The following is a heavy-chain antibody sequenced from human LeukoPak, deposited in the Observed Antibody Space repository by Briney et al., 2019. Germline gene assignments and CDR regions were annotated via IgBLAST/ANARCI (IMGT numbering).Heavy chain of an antibody. J-gene: IGHJ4*02. CDR2: ISDNGGST. CDR3: SRGLDRGYAYGPLE. Sequence: PGGSLRLSCAASGFTFSRHAMHWVRQAPGKGLEYISSISDNGGSTFYANSVKGRFTISRDNSNNMLYPQMGSLRVEDMAVYYCSRGLDRGYAYGPLEWGQGDLVTVSS. V-gene: IGHV3-64*01. CDR1: GFTFSRHA. D-gene: IGHD5-18*01.